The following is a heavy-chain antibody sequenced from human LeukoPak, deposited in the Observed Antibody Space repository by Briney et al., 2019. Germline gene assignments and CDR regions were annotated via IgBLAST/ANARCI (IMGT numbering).Heavy chain of an antibody. V-gene: IGHV3-30*02. CDR1: GFTFSSYG. CDR3: AKDNPAYSYGSYFDY. J-gene: IGHJ4*02. CDR2: IRYDGSNK. D-gene: IGHD5-18*01. Sequence: GGSLRLSCAASGFTFSSYGMHWVRQAPGKGLEWVAFIRYDGSNKYYADSVKGRFTISRDNSKNTLYLQMNSLRAEDTAIYYCAKDNPAYSYGSYFDYWGQGTLVTVSS.